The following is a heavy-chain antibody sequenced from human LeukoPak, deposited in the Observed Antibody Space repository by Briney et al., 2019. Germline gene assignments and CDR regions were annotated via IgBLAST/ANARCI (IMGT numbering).Heavy chain of an antibody. Sequence: GSLRLSCEASGFTFSAYAMTWVRQAPGKGLEWIGEINHSGSTNYNPSLKGRVTISLDTSKNQFSLNLRSVTAADTAVYYCARQLYDRQLLQYNWFDPWGRGTLVTVSS. D-gene: IGHD3-10*02. V-gene: IGHV4-34*01. CDR2: INHSGST. J-gene: IGHJ5*02. CDR3: ARQLYDRQLLQYNWFDP. CDR1: GFTFSAYA.